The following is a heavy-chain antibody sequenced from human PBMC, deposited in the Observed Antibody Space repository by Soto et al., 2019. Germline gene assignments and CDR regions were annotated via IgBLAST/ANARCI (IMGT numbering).Heavy chain of an antibody. Sequence: SETLSLTCTVSGGSISSSSFHWGWIRQPPGKGLELIGCIYYNGSTKYNPSLKSRITMSVDTSKNHFSLAVTSVTAADTAVYFCARNEIDFHDSGNWLTRGFDPWGQGTLVTVSS. CDR3: ARNEIDFHDSGNWLTRGFDP. J-gene: IGHJ5*02. D-gene: IGHD3-10*01. CDR2: IYYNGST. CDR1: GGSISSSSFH. V-gene: IGHV4-39*07.